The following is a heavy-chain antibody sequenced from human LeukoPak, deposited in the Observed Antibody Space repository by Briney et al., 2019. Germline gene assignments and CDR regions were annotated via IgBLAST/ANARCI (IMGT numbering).Heavy chain of an antibody. CDR2: IYYSGST. CDR1: GGSISSSSYY. D-gene: IGHD2-21*01. V-gene: IGHV4-39*01. CDR3: IAYCGGDCYPHDAFDI. J-gene: IGHJ3*02. Sequence: SETLSLTCTVSGGSISSSSYYWGWIRQPPGKGLEWIGSIYYSGSTYYNPSLKGRVTISVDTSKNQFSLKLSSVTAADTAVYYCIAYCGGDCYPHDAFDIWGQGTMVTVSS.